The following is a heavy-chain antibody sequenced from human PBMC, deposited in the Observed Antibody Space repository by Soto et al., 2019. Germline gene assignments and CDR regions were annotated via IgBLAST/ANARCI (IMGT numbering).Heavy chain of an antibody. V-gene: IGHV1-18*01. Sequence: GASVKFSCKASGYTFTNYGISWVRQAPGQGLEWMGWINPYKGNTIYAQKFQGRVTLTTDTSTNTAYRELRSLTSDDTAVYYCARRPSADWFDPWGQGTLVTVSS. CDR2: INPYKGNT. CDR1: GYTFTNYG. J-gene: IGHJ5*02. D-gene: IGHD2-2*01. CDR3: ARRPSADWFDP.